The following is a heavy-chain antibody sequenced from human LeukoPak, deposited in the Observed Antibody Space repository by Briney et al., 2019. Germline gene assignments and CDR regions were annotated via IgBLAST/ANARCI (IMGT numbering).Heavy chain of an antibody. D-gene: IGHD2-15*01. CDR1: GFTFTTYW. J-gene: IGHJ4*02. Sequence: GGSLRLSCAASGFTFTTYWMSWVRQAPGKGLEWVANIKEDGIEKYYVDSVKGRFTISRDNAKNSLYLQMNSLRAEDTAVYYCARELRGYCNSGNCLRGLDSWGQGTLVIVSS. CDR2: IKEDGIEK. CDR3: ARELRGYCNSGNCLRGLDS. V-gene: IGHV3-7*03.